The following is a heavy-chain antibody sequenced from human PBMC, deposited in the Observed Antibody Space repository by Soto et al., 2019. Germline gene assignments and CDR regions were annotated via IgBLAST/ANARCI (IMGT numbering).Heavy chain of an antibody. Sequence: QVQLLQSGAEVKKPGASVKISCKASGYNFNNYGINWVRQAPAQGLEWMGWMKGYSGNPLYAQNFQGRLTLTRDTSTNTAYLELTSLAYEDTAIYFCARRRGESYYGLDYWGQGTLVTVSS. CDR3: ARRRGESYYGLDY. D-gene: IGHD1-26*01. V-gene: IGHV1-8*01. CDR2: MKGYSGNP. J-gene: IGHJ4*02. CDR1: GYNFNNYG.